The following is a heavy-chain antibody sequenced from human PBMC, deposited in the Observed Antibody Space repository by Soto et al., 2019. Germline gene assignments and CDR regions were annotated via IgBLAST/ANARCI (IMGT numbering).Heavy chain of an antibody. Sequence: QMQLVQSGPEVKKPGTSVKVSCKASGFTFTSSAVQWVRQARGQRLEWIGWIVVGSGNTNYAQKFQERVTITRDMSTSTAYMELSSLRSEDTAVYYCAADGGSFSLYYYGMAVWGQGTTVTVSS. D-gene: IGHD3-16*01. CDR2: IVVGSGNT. J-gene: IGHJ6*02. CDR3: AADGGSFSLYYYGMAV. V-gene: IGHV1-58*01. CDR1: GFTFTSSA.